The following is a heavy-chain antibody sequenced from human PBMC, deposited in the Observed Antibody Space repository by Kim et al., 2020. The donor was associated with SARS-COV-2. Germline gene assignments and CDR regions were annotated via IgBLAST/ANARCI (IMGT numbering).Heavy chain of an antibody. V-gene: IGHV3-11*05. D-gene: IGHD6-13*01. Sequence: GRFPISRDNAKNSLYLQMNSLRAEDTAVYYCARDSIAAAGTSYYYYGMDVWGQGTTVTVSS. CDR3: ARDSIAAAGTSYYYYGMDV. J-gene: IGHJ6*02.